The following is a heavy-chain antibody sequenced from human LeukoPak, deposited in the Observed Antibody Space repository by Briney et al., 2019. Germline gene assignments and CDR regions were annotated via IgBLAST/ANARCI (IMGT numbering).Heavy chain of an antibody. J-gene: IGHJ4*02. CDR2: IYSGGST. D-gene: IGHD4-17*01. CDR3: ARLGGDYNTPFDY. V-gene: IGHV3-66*02. Sequence: GGSLRLSCAASGFTVSSNYMSWVRQAPGKGLEWVSVIYSGGSTFYADFVKSRFTISRDNSKNTLYLQMNSLRAEDTAVYYCARLGGDYNTPFDYWGQGTLVTVSS. CDR1: GFTVSSNY.